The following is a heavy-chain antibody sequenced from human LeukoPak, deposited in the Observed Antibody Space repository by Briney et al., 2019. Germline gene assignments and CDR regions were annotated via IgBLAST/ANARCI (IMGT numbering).Heavy chain of an antibody. CDR3: AKYATIFGVAPPVNNDY. D-gene: IGHD3-3*01. J-gene: IGHJ4*02. CDR2: ISGSGGST. Sequence: SGGSLRLSCAASGFTFSSYAMSWVRQAPGKGLEWVSAISGSGGSTYYADSVKGRFTISRDNSKNTLYLQMNSLRAEDTAVYYCAKYATIFGVAPPVNNDYWGQGTLVTVSS. V-gene: IGHV3-23*01. CDR1: GFTFSSYA.